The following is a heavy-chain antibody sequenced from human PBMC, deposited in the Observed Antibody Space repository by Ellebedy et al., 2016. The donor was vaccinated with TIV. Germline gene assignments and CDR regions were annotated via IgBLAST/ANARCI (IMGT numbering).Heavy chain of an antibody. V-gene: IGHV4-59*01. J-gene: IGHJ3*02. CDR3: ARASNYRGSGSYYGGYVFDI. D-gene: IGHD3-10*01. CDR2: IRDSGDT. CDR1: GDSFKSYY. Sequence: SETLSLXXSVSGDSFKSYYWSWIRQPPGKGLEWIGYIRDSGDTNYNPSLKSRVTLSVDTSKNQFSLSLSSVTAADTAVYYCARASNYRGSGSYYGGYVFDIWGQGTMVTVPS.